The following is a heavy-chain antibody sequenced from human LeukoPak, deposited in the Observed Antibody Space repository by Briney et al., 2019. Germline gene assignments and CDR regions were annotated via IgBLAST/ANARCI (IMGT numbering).Heavy chain of an antibody. D-gene: IGHD4/OR15-4a*01. CDR2: IYSDNT. CDR1: GFTVSSNS. V-gene: IGHV3-53*01. J-gene: IGHJ4*02. Sequence: PGGSLRLSCTASGFTVSSNSMSWVRQAPGKGLEWVSFIYSDNTHYSDSVKGRFTISRDNSKNTLYLQMNSLRAEDTAVCYCARRAGAYSHPYDYWGQGTLVTVSS. CDR3: ARRAGAYSHPYDY.